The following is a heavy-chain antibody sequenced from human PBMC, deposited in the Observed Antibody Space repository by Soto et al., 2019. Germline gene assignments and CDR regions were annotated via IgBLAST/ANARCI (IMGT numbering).Heavy chain of an antibody. Sequence: GGSLRLSCAASGFTFDDYAMHWVRQAPGKGLEWVSGISWNSGSIGYADSVKGRFTISRDNAKNSLYLQMNSLRSEDTAVYYCAREATYYYDSSGPRASGYWGQGTLVTVSS. CDR1: GFTFDDYA. J-gene: IGHJ4*02. D-gene: IGHD3-22*01. CDR3: AREATYYYDSSGPRASGY. CDR2: ISWNSGSI. V-gene: IGHV3-9*01.